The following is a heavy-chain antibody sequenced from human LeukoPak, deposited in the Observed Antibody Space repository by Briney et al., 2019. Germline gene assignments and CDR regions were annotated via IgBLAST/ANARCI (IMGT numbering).Heavy chain of an antibody. CDR2: MSPSGST. CDR1: GGSFSGYY. Sequence: SETLSLTCAVYGGSFSGYYWTWIRHTPEKGLEWIGEMSPSGSTNYNPSLKSRVTISVDTSKNQFSLTLSSVTAADTAVYYCGKGRQEGSKIVVIMTAVSHHLDVRGQG. D-gene: IGHD3-22*01. V-gene: IGHV4-34*01. CDR3: GKGRQEGSKIVVIMTAVSHHLDV. J-gene: IGHJ6*01.